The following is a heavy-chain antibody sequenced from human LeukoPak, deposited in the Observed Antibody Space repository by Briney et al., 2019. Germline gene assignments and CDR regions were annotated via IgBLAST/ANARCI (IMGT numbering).Heavy chain of an antibody. J-gene: IGHJ4*02. CDR3: AKDITKKTYYDILTGYYPGLNYFDY. Sequence: GGSLRLSCAASGFTFDDYAMHWVRQAPGKGLEWVPLISWDGGSTYYADSVKGRFTISRDNSKNSLYLQMNSLRAEDTALYYCAKDITKKTYYDILTGYYPGLNYFDYWGQGTLVTVSS. CDR2: ISWDGGST. V-gene: IGHV3-43D*03. CDR1: GFTFDDYA. D-gene: IGHD3-9*01.